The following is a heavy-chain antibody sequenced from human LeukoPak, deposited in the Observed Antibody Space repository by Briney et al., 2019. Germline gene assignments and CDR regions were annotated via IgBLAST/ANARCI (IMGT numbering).Heavy chain of an antibody. CDR2: INPNSGDT. Sequence: ASVKVSCKASGYTFTGYYMHWLRHAPGQGLEWMGWINPNSGDTNYAQKFQGRVTITRDTSIRTAYMELSRLRSDDTAVYYCAIQGGYSYGSRPRELHYYFDYWGRGTLVTVSS. CDR3: AIQGGYSYGSRPRELHYYFDY. D-gene: IGHD5-18*01. CDR1: GYTFTGYY. V-gene: IGHV1-2*02. J-gene: IGHJ4*02.